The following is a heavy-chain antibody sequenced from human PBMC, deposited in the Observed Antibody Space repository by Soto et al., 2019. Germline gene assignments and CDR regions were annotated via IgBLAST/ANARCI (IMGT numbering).Heavy chain of an antibody. CDR3: AKGSPHCSSTSCYLGLIDY. J-gene: IGHJ4*02. CDR1: GFTFSSYG. Sequence: GGSLRLSCAASGFTFSSYGMHWVRQAPGKGLEWVAVISYDGSNKYYADSVKGRFTISRDNSKNTLYLQMNSLRAEDTAVYYCAKGSPHCSSTSCYLGLIDYWGQGTLVTVS. D-gene: IGHD2-2*01. CDR2: ISYDGSNK. V-gene: IGHV3-30*18.